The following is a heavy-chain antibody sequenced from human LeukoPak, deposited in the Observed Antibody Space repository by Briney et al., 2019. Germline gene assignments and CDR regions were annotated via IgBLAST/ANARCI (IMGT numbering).Heavy chain of an antibody. CDR3: ARVSESEWNFDL. CDR2: ISSSGTYI. CDR1: GFTFSRYS. V-gene: IGHV3-21*01. D-gene: IGHD1-14*01. Sequence: GGSLRLSCVASGFTFSRYSMNWVRQAPGKGLEWVSSISSSGTYIYYADSMKGRFALSRDNAKNSLYLQMNSLRAEDTAVYYCARVSESEWNFDLWGRGTLVTVSS. J-gene: IGHJ2*01.